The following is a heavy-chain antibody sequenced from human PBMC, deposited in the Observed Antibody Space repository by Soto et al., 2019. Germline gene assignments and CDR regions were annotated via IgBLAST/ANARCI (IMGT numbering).Heavy chain of an antibody. D-gene: IGHD3-3*01. CDR3: ARDLGKNDFWSGYYFDY. CDR1: GYTFTSYY. CDR2: INPSGGST. V-gene: IGHV1-46*01. J-gene: IGHJ4*02. Sequence: QVQLVQSGAEVKKPGASVKVSCKASGYTFTSYYMHWVRQAPGQGLEWMGIINPSGGSTSYAQKFQGRVTMTRDTSTSTVYMELSSLRSEDTAVYYCARDLGKNDFWSGYYFDYWGQGTLVTVSS.